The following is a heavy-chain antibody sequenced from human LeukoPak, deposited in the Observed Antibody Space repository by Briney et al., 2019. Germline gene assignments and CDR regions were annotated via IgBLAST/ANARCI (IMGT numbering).Heavy chain of an antibody. CDR1: GFTFSSYE. V-gene: IGHV3-48*03. Sequence: GGSLRLSCAASGFTFSSYEMNWVRQAPGKGLEWVSYTSSSGSTIYHADSVKGRFTISRDNAKNSLYLQMNSLRAEDTAVYYCARGDLDYYDSSGYPNWFDPWGQGTLVTVSS. CDR2: TSSSGSTI. J-gene: IGHJ5*02. CDR3: ARGDLDYYDSSGYPNWFDP. D-gene: IGHD3-22*01.